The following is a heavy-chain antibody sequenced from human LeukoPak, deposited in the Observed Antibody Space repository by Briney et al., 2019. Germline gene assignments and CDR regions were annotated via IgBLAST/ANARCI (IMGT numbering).Heavy chain of an antibody. J-gene: IGHJ4*02. V-gene: IGHV3-23*01. D-gene: IGHD1-14*01. Sequence: PGGSLRLSCRASGFTFSSFGMSWVRQAPGKGPEWVSAISGSGGSPYYADSVKGRFTISRDNSKNTLYLQMNSLRAEDPALYYCAKPAKTDYADYWGQGTLVTVSS. CDR2: ISGSGGSP. CDR1: GFTFSSFG. CDR3: AKPAKTDYADY.